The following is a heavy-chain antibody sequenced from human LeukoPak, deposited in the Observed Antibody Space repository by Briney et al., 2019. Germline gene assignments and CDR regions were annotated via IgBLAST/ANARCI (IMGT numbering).Heavy chain of an antibody. V-gene: IGHV3-30*18. CDR3: AKMYSSSWYLYYYGLDV. D-gene: IGHD6-13*01. Sequence: GGSLRLSCAASGFTFSSYGMHWVRQAPGKGLEWVAVISYDGSNKYYADSVKGRFTISRDNSKNTLYLQMNSLRAEDTAVYYCAKMYSSSWYLYYYGLDVWGQGTMVTVSS. J-gene: IGHJ6*02. CDR1: GFTFSSYG. CDR2: ISYDGSNK.